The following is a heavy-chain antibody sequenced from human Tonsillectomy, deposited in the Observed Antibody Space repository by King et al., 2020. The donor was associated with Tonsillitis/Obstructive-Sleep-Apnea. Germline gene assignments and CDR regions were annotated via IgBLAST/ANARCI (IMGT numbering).Heavy chain of an antibody. D-gene: IGHD1-1*01. J-gene: IGHJ3*02. CDR2: IWYDGSNK. CDR1: GFTFSSYG. CDR3: AREPERGAFDI. Sequence: VQLVESGGGVVQPGRSLRLSCAASGFTFSSYGMHWVRQAPGKGLEWVAVIWYDGSNKYYADSVKGRFTISRDNSKNTLYLQMNSLRAEDTAVYYCAREPERGAFDIWGQGTMVTVSS. V-gene: IGHV3-33*01.